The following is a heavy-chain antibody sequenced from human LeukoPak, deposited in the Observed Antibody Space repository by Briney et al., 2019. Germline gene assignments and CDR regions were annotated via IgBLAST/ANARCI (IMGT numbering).Heavy chain of an antibody. CDR3: TRVNYDFWSGYYTMSNWFDP. CDR1: GFTFGDYA. Sequence: GGSLRLSCTASGFTFGDYAMSWVRQAPGKGLEWVGFIRSKAYGGTTEYAASVKGRFTISRDDSKSIAYLQMNSLKTEDTAVYYCTRVNYDFWSGYYTMSNWFDPWDQGTLVTVSS. J-gene: IGHJ5*02. V-gene: IGHV3-49*04. D-gene: IGHD3-3*01. CDR2: IRSKAYGGTT.